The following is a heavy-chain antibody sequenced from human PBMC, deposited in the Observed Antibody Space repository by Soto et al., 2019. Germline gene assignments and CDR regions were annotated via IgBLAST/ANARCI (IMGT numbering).Heavy chain of an antibody. CDR3: ARGSNKLSSVTTLGWYLDL. CDR1: GGSFSGYY. J-gene: IGHJ2*01. D-gene: IGHD4-17*01. CDR2: INHSGST. V-gene: IGHV4-34*01. Sequence: QVHLQQGGAGLLRPSETLSLTCAVYGGSFSGYYWSWIRQPPGKGLEWIGEINHSGSTNYNPSLKSRVTISVDTSKNQFSLKLSSVTAADTAVYYCARGSNKLSSVTTLGWYLDLWGRGTLVTVSS.